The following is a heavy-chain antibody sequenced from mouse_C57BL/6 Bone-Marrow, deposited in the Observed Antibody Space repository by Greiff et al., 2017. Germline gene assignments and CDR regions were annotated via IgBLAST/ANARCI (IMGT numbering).Heavy chain of an antibody. Sequence: DVKLVESGGDLVKPGGSLKLSCAASGFTFSSYGMSWVRQTPDKSLEWVATISSGGSYTYYPDSVKGRFTISRDNAKNTLYLQMSSLKSEDTAMYYCARQSGSYYSNYFDFWGTGTTVTVSS. CDR2: ISSGGSYT. V-gene: IGHV5-6*02. J-gene: IGHJ1*03. CDR1: GFTFSSYG. D-gene: IGHD2-5*01. CDR3: ARQSGSYYSNYFDF.